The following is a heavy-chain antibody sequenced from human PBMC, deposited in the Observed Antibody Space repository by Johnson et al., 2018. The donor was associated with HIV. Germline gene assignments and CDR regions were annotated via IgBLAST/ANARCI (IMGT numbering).Heavy chain of an antibody. J-gene: IGHJ3*02. CDR3: AKDRTGFDAFDI. CDR1: GFSFSSYA. D-gene: IGHD1-1*01. Sequence: QVQLVESGGGVVQPGGSLRLSCAATGFSFSSYAMHWVRQAPGKGLEWVAVISYDGSEKYYADSVKGRFTISRDNSKNTLYLQMNSLRAEDTAVYYCAKDRTGFDAFDIWGQGTMVTVSS. CDR2: ISYDGSEK. V-gene: IGHV3-30-3*02.